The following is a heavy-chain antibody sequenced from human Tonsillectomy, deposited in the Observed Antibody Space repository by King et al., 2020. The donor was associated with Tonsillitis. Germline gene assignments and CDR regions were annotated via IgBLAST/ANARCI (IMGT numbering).Heavy chain of an antibody. D-gene: IGHD1-26*01. J-gene: IGHJ2*01. CDR3: ARDSSGSYFRWFFVL. CDR1: GFSFRTYN. V-gene: IGHV3-48*04. CDR2: ISGGSDGI. Sequence: VQLVESGGGLVQPGGSLRLSCAASGFSFRTYNMNWVRQAPGKGLEWLSSISGGSDGIYYADSVKGRFTVSRDNAKNSLYLEINSLTSDDTAVFYCARDSSGSYFRWFFVLWRPGPLVTVSS.